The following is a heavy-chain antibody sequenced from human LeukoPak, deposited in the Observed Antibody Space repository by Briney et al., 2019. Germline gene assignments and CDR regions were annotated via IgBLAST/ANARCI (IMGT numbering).Heavy chain of an antibody. V-gene: IGHV3-30*02. J-gene: IGHJ6*03. D-gene: IGHD7-27*01. CDR3: AKDEKLGIDYYYYYMDV. CDR1: GFTFSSYG. Sequence: PGGSLRLSCAASGFTFSSYGMHWVRQAPGKGLEWVAFIRYDGSNKYYADSVKGRFTISRDNSKNTLYLQMNSLRAEDTAVHYCAKDEKLGIDYYYYYMDVWGKGTTVTVSS. CDR2: IRYDGSNK.